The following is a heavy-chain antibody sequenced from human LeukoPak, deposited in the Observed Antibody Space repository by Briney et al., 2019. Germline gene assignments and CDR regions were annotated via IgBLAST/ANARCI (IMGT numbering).Heavy chain of an antibody. CDR2: IRSKAYGGTT. V-gene: IGHV3-49*03. J-gene: IGHJ4*02. Sequence: GGSLRLSCTASGFTFGDYAMSWFRQAPGKGLEWVGFIRSKAYGGTTEYAASVKGRFTISRDDSKSIAYLQMNSLKAEDTAVYYCARVYFRSESSYNPFDYWGRGTLVTVSS. CDR3: ARVYFRSESSYNPFDY. CDR1: GFTFGDYA. D-gene: IGHD3-10*01.